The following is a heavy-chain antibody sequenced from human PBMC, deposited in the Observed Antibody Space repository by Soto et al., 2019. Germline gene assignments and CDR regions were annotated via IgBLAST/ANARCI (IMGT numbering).Heavy chain of an antibody. Sequence: SQTLSLTCAISGDSVSSNSAAWNWIRQSPSRGLEWLGRTYYRSKWYNDYAVSVKSRVTISIDRSKNQFSLKLSSVTAADTAVYYCARVPDYWGQGILVTVSS. V-gene: IGHV6-1*01. CDR3: ARVPDY. CDR2: TYYRSKWYN. J-gene: IGHJ4*02. CDR1: GDSVSSNSAA. D-gene: IGHD2-2*01.